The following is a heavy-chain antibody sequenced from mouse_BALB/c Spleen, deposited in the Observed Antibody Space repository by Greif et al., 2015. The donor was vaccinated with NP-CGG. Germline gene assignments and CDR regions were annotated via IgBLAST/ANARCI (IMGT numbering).Heavy chain of an antibody. CDR1: GYAFSSYW. V-gene: IGHV1-80*01. CDR3: ARGLRSAWFAY. J-gene: IGHJ3*01. CDR2: IYPGDGDT. D-gene: IGHD2-4*01. Sequence: QVQLQQSGAELVRPGPSVKISCKASGYAFSSYWMNWVKQRPGQGLEWIGQIYPGDGDTNYNGKFKGKATLTADKSSGTDYMQLSSLTSEDSAVYFCARGLRSAWFAYWGQGTLVTVSA.